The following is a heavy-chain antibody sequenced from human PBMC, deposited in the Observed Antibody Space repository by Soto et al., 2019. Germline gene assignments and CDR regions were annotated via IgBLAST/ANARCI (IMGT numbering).Heavy chain of an antibody. CDR1: GYSFTSYW. CDR3: ARSYSSSSYFDY. V-gene: IGHV5-51*01. Sequence: PGESLKISFKGSGYSFTSYWLGWVRQMPGKGLEGMGISYPGDSDTRYSPSFQGQVTISADQSITTAYLQWRSLSASDTAMYYCARSYSSSSYFDYWGQGALVTVS. D-gene: IGHD6-6*01. CDR2: SYPGDSDT. J-gene: IGHJ4*02.